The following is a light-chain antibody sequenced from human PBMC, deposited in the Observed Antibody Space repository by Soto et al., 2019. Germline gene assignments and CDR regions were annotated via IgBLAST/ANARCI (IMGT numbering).Light chain of an antibody. CDR3: HQYGSSGT. J-gene: IGKJ1*01. V-gene: IGKV3-20*01. CDR1: QSVSSY. Sequence: EIVLTQSPATLSLSPGERATLSCRASQSVSSYLAWYQQKPGQAPRLLIYGASNRATGIPDRFSGSGSGTDFTLTISRLEPEDFAVYYCHQYGSSGTFGQGTKVDIK. CDR2: GAS.